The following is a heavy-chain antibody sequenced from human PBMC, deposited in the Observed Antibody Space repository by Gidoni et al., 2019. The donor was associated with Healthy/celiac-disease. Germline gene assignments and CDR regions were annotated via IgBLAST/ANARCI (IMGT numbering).Heavy chain of an antibody. D-gene: IGHD3-22*01. J-gene: IGHJ6*02. CDR1: GFTFSSYD. CDR2: IGTAGDT. Sequence: EVQLLESGGGLVQPGGSLRLSCAASGFTFSSYDMHWVRQATGKGLECVSAIGTAGDTYYPGSVKGRFTISRENAKNSLYLQMNSLRAGDTAVYYCARGAHYYDSRSYGMDVWGQGTTVTVSS. CDR3: ARGAHYYDSRSYGMDV. V-gene: IGHV3-13*01.